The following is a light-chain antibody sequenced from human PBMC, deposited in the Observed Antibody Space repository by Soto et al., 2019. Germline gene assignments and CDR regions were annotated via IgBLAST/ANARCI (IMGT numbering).Light chain of an antibody. V-gene: IGLV3-27*01. J-gene: IGLJ2*01. CDR2: KDS. CDR3: YSAADNNQGV. CDR1: VLAKKY. Sequence: SYELTQPSSVSVSPGQTARITCSGDVLAKKYARWFQQKPGQAPVLVIYKDSERPSGIPERFSGSSSGTTVTLTISGAQVEDEADYYCYSAADNNQGVFRGGTKLTVL.